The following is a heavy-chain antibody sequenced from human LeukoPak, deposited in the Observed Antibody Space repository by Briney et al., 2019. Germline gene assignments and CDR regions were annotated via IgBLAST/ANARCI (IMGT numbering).Heavy chain of an antibody. CDR2: ITSGSSYI. CDR3: ARDTMTPYFMDV. Sequence: GGSLRLSCAASGFTFSSYNMNWVRQAPGKGLEWVSSITSGSSYIYYADSVKGRFTISRDNAKNSLYLQMNSLRAEDTAVYYCARDTMTPYFMDVWGKGTTVTISS. CDR1: GFTFSSYN. J-gene: IGHJ6*03. D-gene: IGHD2-2*01. V-gene: IGHV3-21*01.